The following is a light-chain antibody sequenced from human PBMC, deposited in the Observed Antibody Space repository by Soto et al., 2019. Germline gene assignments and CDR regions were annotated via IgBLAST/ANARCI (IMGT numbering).Light chain of an antibody. CDR2: GAS. J-gene: IGKJ2*01. CDR3: QQYNHYPSKQYT. V-gene: IGKV3-15*01. Sequence: EIVMTQSPATLSVSPGERATLSCRASQSVSSNLAWYQHKPGQAPRLLIYGASTRATGIPARFSASGSGTECPLTISGLQSEDFAVYYFQQYNHYPSKQYTFGQGTKLEIK. CDR1: QSVSSN.